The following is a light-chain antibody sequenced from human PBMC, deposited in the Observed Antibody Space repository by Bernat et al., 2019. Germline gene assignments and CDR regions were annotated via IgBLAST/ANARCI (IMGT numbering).Light chain of an antibody. V-gene: IGKV4-1*01. CDR1: RSVVWSPNNKTY. CDR2: WAS. CDR3: QQYHTVPYS. Sequence: DIVMTQSPDSLAVSLGGRATINCKSSRSVVWSPNNKTYLAWYQQKPRQPPRLLIYWASTRESGVPDRFSGSGSGTYFTLTISSLQPEDAAAYYCQQYHTVPYSFGQGTQLEIK. J-gene: IGKJ2*03.